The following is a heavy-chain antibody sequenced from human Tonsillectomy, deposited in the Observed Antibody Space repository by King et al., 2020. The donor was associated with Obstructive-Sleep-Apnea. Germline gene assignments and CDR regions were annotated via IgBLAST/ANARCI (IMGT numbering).Heavy chain of an antibody. CDR2: ISWNSGSI. CDR1: GFTFDDYA. D-gene: IGHD3-9*01. CDR3: AKGNDILTGYYLGDAFDI. V-gene: IGHV3-9*01. Sequence: VQLVESGGGLVQPGRSLRLSCAASGFTFDDYAMHWVRQAPGKGLEWVSGISWNSGSIGYADSMKGRFTISRDNAKNSLYLQMNSLRAEDTALYYCAKGNDILTGYYLGDAFDIWGQGTMVTVSS. J-gene: IGHJ3*02.